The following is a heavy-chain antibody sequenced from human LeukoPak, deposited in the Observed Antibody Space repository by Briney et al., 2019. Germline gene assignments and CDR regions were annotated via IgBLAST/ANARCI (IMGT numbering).Heavy chain of an antibody. CDR3: ARDSHSSSWYYYYYMDV. Sequence: GASVKVSCKASGYTFTSYGISWVRQAPGQGLEWMGWISAYNGNTNYAQKLQGRVTMTTDTSTSTAYMELRSLRSDDTAVYYCARDSHSSSWYYYYYMDVWGKGTTVTISS. CDR2: ISAYNGNT. D-gene: IGHD6-13*01. V-gene: IGHV1-18*01. J-gene: IGHJ6*03. CDR1: GYTFTSYG.